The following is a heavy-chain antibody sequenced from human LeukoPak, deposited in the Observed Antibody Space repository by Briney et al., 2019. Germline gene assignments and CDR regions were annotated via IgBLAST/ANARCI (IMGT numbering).Heavy chain of an antibody. CDR3: AKSELSTYYYGSGSFAGADY. V-gene: IGHV3-30*02. D-gene: IGHD3-10*01. J-gene: IGHJ4*02. CDR1: GFTLSSYG. CDR2: IRYDGSNK. Sequence: GGSLRLSCAASGFTLSSYGMHWVRQAPGKGLEWVAFIRYDGSNKYYADSVKGRFTISRDNSKNTLYLQMNSLRAEDTAVYYCAKSELSTYYYGSGSFAGADYWGQGTLVTVSS.